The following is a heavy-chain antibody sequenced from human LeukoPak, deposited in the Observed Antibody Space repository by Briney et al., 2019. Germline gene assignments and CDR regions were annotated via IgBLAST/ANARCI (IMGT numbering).Heavy chain of an antibody. J-gene: IGHJ4*02. V-gene: IGHV1-2*02. CDR3: ASGSSLDGSSGWPTRYY. Sequence: ASVKVSCKASGYTFSGCYMHWVRQAPGEGLEWMGWINPNSGATHYAQKFQGRVTMTRATSISTAYMELNRLTSDDTAVYYCASGSSLDGSSGWPTRYYWGQGTLVTVSS. CDR2: INPNSGAT. CDR1: GYTFSGCY. D-gene: IGHD6-19*01.